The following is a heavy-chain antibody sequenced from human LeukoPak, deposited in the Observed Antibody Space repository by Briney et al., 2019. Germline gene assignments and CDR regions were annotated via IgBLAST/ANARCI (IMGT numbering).Heavy chain of an antibody. CDR1: GFTFSSYW. CDR2: IKQDGSEK. V-gene: IGHV3-7*01. D-gene: IGHD6-13*01. J-gene: IGHJ4*02. Sequence: GGSLRLSCAASGFTFSSYWMSWVRQAPGKGQEWVANIKQDGSEKYYVDSVKGRFTISRDNAKNSLYLQMNSLRAEDTAVYYCARDQQLLENYFDYWGQGTLVTVSS. CDR3: ARDQQLLENYFDY.